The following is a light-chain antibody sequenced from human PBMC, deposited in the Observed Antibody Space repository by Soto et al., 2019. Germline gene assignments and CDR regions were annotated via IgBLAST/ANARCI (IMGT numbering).Light chain of an antibody. CDR2: DDS. V-gene: IGLV3-21*02. J-gene: IGLJ1*01. CDR3: QVWDSNSDHV. Sequence: SSELTQPASVSVAPGQTARIPCGGTNIGSKSVHWYQQKPGQAPVLVVYDDSDRPSGIPERFSGSNSGNTATLTISGVEAGDEADYYCQVWDSNSDHVFGTGTKLTVL. CDR1: NIGSKS.